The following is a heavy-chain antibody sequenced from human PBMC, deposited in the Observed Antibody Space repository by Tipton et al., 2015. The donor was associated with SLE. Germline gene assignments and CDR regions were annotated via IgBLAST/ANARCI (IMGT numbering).Heavy chain of an antibody. CDR1: GGSISSYY. Sequence: TLSLTCTVSGGSISSYYWSWIRQPPGKGLEWIGYIYDIGSTNYNPSLKSRVTMSVDTSENQLSLKLTFVTAADTAVYYCARARHGGAEYFEHWGQGTLVTVPS. D-gene: IGHD3-3*01. CDR2: IYDIGST. CDR3: ARARHGGAEYFEH. V-gene: IGHV4-59*01. J-gene: IGHJ1*01.